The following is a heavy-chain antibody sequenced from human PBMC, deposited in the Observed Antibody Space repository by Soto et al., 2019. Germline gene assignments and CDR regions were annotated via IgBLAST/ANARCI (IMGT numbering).Heavy chain of an antibody. V-gene: IGHV1-8*02. CDR1: GYSFINFG. D-gene: IGHD6-13*01. J-gene: IGHJ5*02. CDR2: MNPGSGKT. Sequence: GASVKVSCKASGYSFINFGISWVRQAAGQGPEWLGWMNPGSGKTGYTSKFQGRVAMTRDASTATSHLDLTSLTSDDTAVYYCARMASAGTLNWFDPWGPGTLVTVSS. CDR3: ARMASAGTLNWFDP.